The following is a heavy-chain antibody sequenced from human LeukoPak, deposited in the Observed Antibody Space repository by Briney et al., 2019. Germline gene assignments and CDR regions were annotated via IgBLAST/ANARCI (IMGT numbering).Heavy chain of an antibody. CDR1: GFTFSSYG. CDR2: ISGSGGNT. V-gene: IGHV3-23*01. D-gene: IGHD1-14*01. J-gene: IGHJ5*02. CDR3: AKKYNTGLDP. Sequence: GGSPRLSCAASGFTFSSYGMHWVRQAPGKGLEWVSDISGSGGNTYYAASVKGRFTISRDNSKNTLYLQMNSLRVEDTAVYYCAKKYNTGLDPWGEGTLVTVSS.